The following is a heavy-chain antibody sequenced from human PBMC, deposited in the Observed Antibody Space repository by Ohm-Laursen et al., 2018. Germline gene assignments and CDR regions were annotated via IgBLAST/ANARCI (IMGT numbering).Heavy chain of an antibody. J-gene: IGHJ3*02. V-gene: IGHV3-23*01. CDR1: GFTFSTYA. Sequence: SLRLSCAASGFTFSTYAMNWVRQAPGKGLEWVSAISGITSGTYYGDSVKGRFTISRDNSKNTVHLQMNSLRAEDTAVYYCAKVYYCSGGSCYSWELTNGFDIWGQGTMVTVSS. D-gene: IGHD2-15*01. CDR3: AKVYYCSGGSCYSWELTNGFDI. CDR2: ISGITSGT.